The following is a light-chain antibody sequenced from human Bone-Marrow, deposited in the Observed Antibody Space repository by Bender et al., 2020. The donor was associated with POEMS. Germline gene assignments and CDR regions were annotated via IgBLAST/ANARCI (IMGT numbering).Light chain of an antibody. J-gene: IGLJ2*01. V-gene: IGLV2-14*03. CDR2: DVS. Sequence: QSALTQPASVSGSPGQSITISCTGTSGDVGLSDSVSWYQQTPGRAPQLIVYDVSKRPSGVSNRFSGSKSGNTASLTVSGLQPEDNADYYCCSYATRGYMLFGGGTRLTVL. CDR3: CSYATRGYML. CDR1: SGDVGLSDS.